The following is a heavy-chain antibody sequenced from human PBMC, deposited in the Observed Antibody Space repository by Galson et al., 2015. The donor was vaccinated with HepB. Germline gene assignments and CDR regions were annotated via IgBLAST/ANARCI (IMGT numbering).Heavy chain of an antibody. V-gene: IGHV3-48*02. D-gene: IGHD5-18*01. J-gene: IGHJ4*02. Sequence: SLRLSCAASGFTFSSYSMNWVRQAPRKGLEWVSYISSSSSTIYYADSVKGRFTISRDNAKNSLYLQMNSLRDEDTAVYYCARDRGRRGYSYGSFDYWGQGTLVTVSS. CDR3: ARDRGRRGYSYGSFDY. CDR1: GFTFSSYS. CDR2: ISSSSSTI.